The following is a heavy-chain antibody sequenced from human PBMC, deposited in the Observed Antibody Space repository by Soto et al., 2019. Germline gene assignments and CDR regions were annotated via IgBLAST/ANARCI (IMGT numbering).Heavy chain of an antibody. CDR2: IYYSGST. CDR1: GCSVSSGRYY. CDR3: ARDYWASSAAFDI. D-gene: IGHD2-15*01. Sequence: PXETLSLTCTVSGCSVSSGRYYWSWIRQPPGKGLEWIGYIYYSGSTKYNPSLRSRVTVSLDTSKNQFSLKLSSVTAADTAMYYCARDYWASSAAFDIWGHGTMVTVSS. J-gene: IGHJ3*02. V-gene: IGHV4-61*01.